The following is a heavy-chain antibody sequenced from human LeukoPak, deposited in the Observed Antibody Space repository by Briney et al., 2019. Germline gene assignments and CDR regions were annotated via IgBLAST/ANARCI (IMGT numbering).Heavy chain of an antibody. J-gene: IGHJ4*02. D-gene: IGHD3-10*01. Sequence: SETLSLTCTVSGASIISGNYFWGWVRQPPGKRLEWIGSWHHSGITDYNPSLKSRFTIVADTSKSQFSLKRASVAAAASAVYFCARQYEFWGQGTLVTVSS. V-gene: IGHV4-39*01. CDR3: ARQYEF. CDR1: GASIISGNYF. CDR2: WHHSGIT.